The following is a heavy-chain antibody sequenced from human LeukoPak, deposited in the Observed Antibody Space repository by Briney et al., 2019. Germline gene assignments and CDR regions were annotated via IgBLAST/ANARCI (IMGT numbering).Heavy chain of an antibody. CDR3: AKDISSSWHPYYYYGMDV. J-gene: IGHJ6*02. Sequence: PGRSLRLSCAASGFTFSSYAMHWVRQAPGKGLEWVAVISYDGSNKYYADSVKGRFTISRDNSKNTLYLQMNSLRAEDTALYYCAKDISSSWHPYYYYGMDVWGQGTTVTVSS. V-gene: IGHV3-30-3*01. CDR1: GFTFSSYA. CDR2: ISYDGSNK. D-gene: IGHD6-13*01.